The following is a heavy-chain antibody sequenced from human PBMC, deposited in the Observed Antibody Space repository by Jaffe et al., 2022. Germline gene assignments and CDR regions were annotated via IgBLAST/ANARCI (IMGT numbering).Heavy chain of an antibody. CDR2: IYWDDDK. Sequence: QITLKESGPTLVKPTQTLTLTCTFSGFSLSTSGVGVGWIRQPPGKALEWLALIYWDDDKRYSPSLKSRLTITKDTSKNQVVLTMTNMDPVDTATYYCAHSRGGSGSYYPPYAFDIWGQGTMVTVSS. V-gene: IGHV2-5*02. J-gene: IGHJ3*02. D-gene: IGHD3-10*01. CDR3: AHSRGGSGSYYPPYAFDI. CDR1: GFSLSTSGVG.